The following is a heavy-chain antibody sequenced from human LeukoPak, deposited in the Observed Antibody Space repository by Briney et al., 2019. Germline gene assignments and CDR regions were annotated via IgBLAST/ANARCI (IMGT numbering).Heavy chain of an antibody. CDR1: GYTFTSYV. CDR3: AREGEGVQGAVSWFEYYYYYMDV. V-gene: IGHV1-18*01. Sequence: ASVKVSCKASGYTFTSYVISWVSQAPGQGLEWMGWISAYNGNTNYAQKFKGRVTMSTDTLTTTAHMELRSLRSDDTAVYYCAREGEGVQGAVSWFEYYYYYMDVWGKGTTVIVSS. D-gene: IGHD3-16*01. J-gene: IGHJ6*03. CDR2: ISAYNGNT.